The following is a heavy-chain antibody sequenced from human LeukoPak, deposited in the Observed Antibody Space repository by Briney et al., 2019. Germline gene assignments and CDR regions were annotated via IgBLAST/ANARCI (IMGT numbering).Heavy chain of an antibody. V-gene: IGHV3-48*04. D-gene: IGHD6-19*01. J-gene: IGHJ6*02. CDR1: GFAFSTYT. CDR2: ISAGGGTI. CDR3: ARDVTYSSGWYPAYYYGMDV. Sequence: QRGGSLRLSCAASGFAFSTYTLNWVRQAPGKGLEWLSYISAGGGTIYYADSVKGRFTISRDNAKNSLYLQMNSLRAEDTAVYYCARDVTYSSGWYPAYYYGMDVWGQGTTVTVSS.